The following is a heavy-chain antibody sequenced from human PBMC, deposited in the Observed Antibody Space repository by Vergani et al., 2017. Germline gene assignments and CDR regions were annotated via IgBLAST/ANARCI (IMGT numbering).Heavy chain of an antibody. V-gene: IGHV3-7*03. Sequence: VQLVESGGGVVQPGGSLRLSCAASGFTFSSYWMSWVRQAPGKGLEWVANIKQDGSEKYYVDSVKGRFTISRDNAKNSLYLQMNSLRAEDTAVYYWARYITTVTSYNWFDPWGQGTLVTVSS. CDR3: ARYITTVTSYNWFDP. CDR2: IKQDGSEK. CDR1: GFTFSSYW. D-gene: IGHD4-17*01. J-gene: IGHJ5*02.